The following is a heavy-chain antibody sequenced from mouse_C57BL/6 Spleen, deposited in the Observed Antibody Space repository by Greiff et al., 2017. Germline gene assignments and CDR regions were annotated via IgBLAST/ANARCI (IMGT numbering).Heavy chain of an antibody. D-gene: IGHD3-2*02. CDR1: GFTFSSYA. V-gene: IGHV5-9-1*02. CDR2: ISSGGDYI. Sequence: EVKLVESGEGLVKPGGSLKLSCAASGFTFSSYAMSWVRQTPEKRLEWVAYISSGGDYIYYADTVKGRFTISRDNARNTLYLQMSSLKSEDTAMYYCTRDRDSSGPPWFAYWGQGTLVTVSA. CDR3: TRDRDSSGPPWFAY. J-gene: IGHJ3*01.